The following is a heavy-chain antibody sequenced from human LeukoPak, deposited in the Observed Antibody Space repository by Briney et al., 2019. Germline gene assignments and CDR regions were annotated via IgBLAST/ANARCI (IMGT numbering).Heavy chain of an antibody. Sequence: GGSLRLSCAASGFTFSSYTMNWVRQAQGKGLEWVSSIDNDGSYIYYAESVKGRFTLSRDNAENSVHLQMISLRAEDTAVYYCATKYSAGWLFDYWGQGTLVTVSS. CDR1: GFTFSSYT. J-gene: IGHJ4*02. D-gene: IGHD5-12*01. CDR2: IDNDGSYI. V-gene: IGHV3-21*01. CDR3: ATKYSAGWLFDY.